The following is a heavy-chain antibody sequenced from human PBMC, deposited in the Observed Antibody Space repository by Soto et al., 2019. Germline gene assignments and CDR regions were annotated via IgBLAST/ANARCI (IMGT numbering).Heavy chain of an antibody. CDR1: GYAFTSYL. V-gene: IGHV1-3*04. D-gene: IGHD3-9*01. Sequence: GASVKVSCKPSGYAFTSYLLYWVRQAPGQRLEWMGWINTGNGNTKYSQKFQGRVTITRDTSASTAYMELSSLTSEDAAVYYCARGNSGYICYHDYWGQGTLVTVSS. J-gene: IGHJ4*02. CDR3: ARGNSGYICYHDY. CDR2: INTGNGNT.